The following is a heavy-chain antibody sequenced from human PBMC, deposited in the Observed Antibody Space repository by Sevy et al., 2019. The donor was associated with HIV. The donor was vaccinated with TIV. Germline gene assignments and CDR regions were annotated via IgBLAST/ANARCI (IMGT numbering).Heavy chain of an antibody. V-gene: IGHV3-53*01. J-gene: IGHJ3*02. CDR2: IYSGVTT. D-gene: IGHD3-22*01. Sequence: GGSLRLSCAASGFTVGSNYMSWVRQAPGKGLEWVSIIYSGVTTSYADSVKGRFTISRDNSKNTRYLQMNGLRAEDTAVYYCARVSGYYYDSSGYYTTGNAFDIWGQGRRVTVSS. CDR3: ARVSGYYYDSSGYYTTGNAFDI. CDR1: GFTVGSNY.